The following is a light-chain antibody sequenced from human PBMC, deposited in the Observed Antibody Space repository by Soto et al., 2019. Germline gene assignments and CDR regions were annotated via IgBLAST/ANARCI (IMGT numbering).Light chain of an antibody. CDR3: QQFSNWPYT. CDR2: GAS. CDR1: QSLSSN. J-gene: IGKJ2*01. V-gene: IGKV3-15*01. Sequence: EIVMTQSPATLSVSPGERATLSCRASQSLSSNLAWYQQKPGQPPRLLIYGASTRATGFPARFSGSGSGTEFTLTISSLQSEDFAVYYCQQFSNWPYTFGQGTKLEIK.